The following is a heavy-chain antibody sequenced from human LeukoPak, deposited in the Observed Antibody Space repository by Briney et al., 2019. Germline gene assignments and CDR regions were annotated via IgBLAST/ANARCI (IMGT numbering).Heavy chain of an antibody. CDR2: ISAYNGNT. CDR1: GYTFTSYG. D-gene: IGHD2-8*01. V-gene: IGHV1-18*01. J-gene: IGHJ6*02. CDR3: ARHGYCTNGVCTGAYYYYGMDV. Sequence: ASVKVSCKASGYTFTSYGISWVRQAPGQGLEWMGWISAYNGNTNYAQKFQGRVTVTTDTSTSTAYMDLRSLRSDDTAVYYCARHGYCTNGVCTGAYYYYGMDVWGQGTTVTVSS.